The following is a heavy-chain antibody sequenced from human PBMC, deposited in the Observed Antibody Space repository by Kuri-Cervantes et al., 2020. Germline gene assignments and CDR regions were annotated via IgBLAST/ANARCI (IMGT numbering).Heavy chain of an antibody. CDR2: INHSGST. J-gene: IGHJ4*02. CDR1: GGSFRDYY. V-gene: IGHV4-34*01. CDR3: ARHDSTVAVTATGFDS. Sequence: TLSLTCAIYGGSFRDYYWSWIRQPPGKGLEWIGEINHSGSTNYNPSLKSRVTISVDTSKNQFSLKLSPVTAAATAVYYCARHDSTVAVTATGFDSWGQGLLVTVSS. D-gene: IGHD6-19*01.